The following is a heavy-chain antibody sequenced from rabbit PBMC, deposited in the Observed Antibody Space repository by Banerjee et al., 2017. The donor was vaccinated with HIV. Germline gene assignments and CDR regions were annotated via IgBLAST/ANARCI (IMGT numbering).Heavy chain of an antibody. CDR1: GFSFSNKAV. CDR3: ARDLAGVISWNFGW. CDR2: INAVTGKA. J-gene: IGHJ4*01. V-gene: IGHV1S45*01. D-gene: IGHD1-1*01. Sequence: QEQLVESGGGLVKPEGSLTLTCKASGFSFSNKAVMCWVRQAPGKGLEWIACINAVTGKAVYASWAKGRFTFSKTSSTTVTLQMTSLTAADTATYFCARDLAGVISWNFGWWGPGTLVTVS.